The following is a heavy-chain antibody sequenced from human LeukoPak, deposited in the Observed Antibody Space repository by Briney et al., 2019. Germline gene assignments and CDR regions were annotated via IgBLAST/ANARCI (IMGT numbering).Heavy chain of an antibody. CDR3: ARDRGGSGWYDY. Sequence: GGSLRLSCAASGFTFSSYSMNWVRQAPGKGLEEVSSISSSGSYIYYADSVKGRFTISRDNAKNSLYLQMSSLRVEDTAVYYCARDRGGSGWYDYWGQGTLVSVSP. J-gene: IGHJ4*02. CDR1: GFTFSSYS. CDR2: ISSSGSYI. D-gene: IGHD6-19*01. V-gene: IGHV3-21*01.